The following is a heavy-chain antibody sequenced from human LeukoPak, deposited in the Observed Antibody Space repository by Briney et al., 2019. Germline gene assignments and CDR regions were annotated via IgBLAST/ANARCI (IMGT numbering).Heavy chain of an antibody. D-gene: IGHD3-22*01. J-gene: IGHJ4*01. CDR3: ARDQSRGQWLLIY. CDR2: ISYDGSNK. Sequence: PGRSLRLSCAASGFTFSSYAMHWVRQAPGKGLEWVAVISYDGSNKYYADSVKGRFTISRDNSKNTLYLQMNSLRAEDTAVYYCARDQSRGQWLLIYWGDGTLVTVSS. CDR1: GFTFSSYA. V-gene: IGHV3-30-3*01.